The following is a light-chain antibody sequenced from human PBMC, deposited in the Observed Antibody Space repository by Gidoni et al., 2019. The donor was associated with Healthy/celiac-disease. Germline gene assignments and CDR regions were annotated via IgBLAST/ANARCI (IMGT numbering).Light chain of an antibody. CDR1: QSISSY. Sequence: DIQMTQSPSSLSASVGDRVTITCRASQSISSYLNWYQQKPGKAPKLLIYAASSFQRAVPSRFSGSGSGTDFTLTISSLQPEDFATYYCQQSYGTPWTFGQGTKVEIK. CDR2: AAS. J-gene: IGKJ1*01. V-gene: IGKV1-39*01. CDR3: QQSYGTPWT.